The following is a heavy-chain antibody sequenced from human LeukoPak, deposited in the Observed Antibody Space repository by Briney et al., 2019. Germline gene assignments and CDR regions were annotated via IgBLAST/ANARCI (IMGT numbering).Heavy chain of an antibody. J-gene: IGHJ4*02. CDR2: IYYSGST. V-gene: IGHV4-34*01. D-gene: IGHD6-13*01. CDR3: ARLPRSGQQLVKLDY. Sequence: SETLSLTCAVYGGSFSGYYWSWIRQPPGKGLEWIGSIYYSGSTYYNPSLKSRVTISVDTSKNQFSLKLSSVTAADTAVYYCARLPRSGQQLVKLDYWGQGTLVTVSS. CDR1: GGSFSGYY.